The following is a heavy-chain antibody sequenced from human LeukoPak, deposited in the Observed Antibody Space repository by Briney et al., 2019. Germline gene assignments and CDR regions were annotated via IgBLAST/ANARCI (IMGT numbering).Heavy chain of an antibody. Sequence: SETLSLTCTLSGGSIGTYYWSWLRQPPGKGLEWIGYIDYTGSTNYNPSLKSRVTVTIDTSKNQFSLKLSSMTAADTAVYYCASGRRSSNRCDAFDLWGQGTVVTVSP. V-gene: IGHV4-59*13. J-gene: IGHJ3*01. CDR1: GGSIGTYY. CDR3: ASGRRSSNRCDAFDL. CDR2: IDYTGST. D-gene: IGHD1-14*01.